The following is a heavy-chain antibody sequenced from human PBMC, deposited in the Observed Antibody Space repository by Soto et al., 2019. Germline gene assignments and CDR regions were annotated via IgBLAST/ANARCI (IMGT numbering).Heavy chain of an antibody. J-gene: IGHJ4*02. V-gene: IGHV1-46*03. CDR1: GYTFTSYD. CDR3: ARVGYSGSWRFDY. CDR2: INPSGGST. Sequence: ASVKVSCKASGYTFTSYDINWVRHAPGQGLEWMGIINPSGGSTSYAQKFQGRVTMTRDTSTSTVYMELSSLRSEDTAVYYCARVGYSGSWRFDYWGQGTLVTVSS. D-gene: IGHD1-26*01.